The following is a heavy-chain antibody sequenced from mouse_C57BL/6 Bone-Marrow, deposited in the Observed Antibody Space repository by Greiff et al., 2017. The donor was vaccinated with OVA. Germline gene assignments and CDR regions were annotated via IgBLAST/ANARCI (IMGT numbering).Heavy chain of an antibody. D-gene: IGHD2-3*01. J-gene: IGHJ4*01. CDR3: ASPRSLLPYYAMDY. Sequence: VKLVESGPGLVQPSQSLSITCTVSGFSLTSYGVHWVRQSPGKGLEWLGVIWSGGSTDYNAAFISRLSISKDNSKSQVFFKMNSLQSDDTAIYYCASPRSLLPYYAMDYWGQGTSVTVSS. CDR2: IWSGGST. V-gene: IGHV2-2*01. CDR1: GFSLTSYG.